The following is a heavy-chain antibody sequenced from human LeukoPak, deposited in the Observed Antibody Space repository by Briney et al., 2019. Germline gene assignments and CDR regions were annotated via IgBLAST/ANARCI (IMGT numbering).Heavy chain of an antibody. Sequence: KPGGSLRLSCVASGFTFSSYSMNWVRQAPGKGLEWVSSISSSSSYIYYADSVKGRFTISRDNAKNSLYLQMNSLRAEDTAVYYCARDSNWGFDYWGQGTLVTVSS. V-gene: IGHV3-21*01. J-gene: IGHJ4*02. CDR3: ARDSNWGFDY. CDR1: GFTFSSYS. CDR2: ISSSSSYI. D-gene: IGHD7-27*01.